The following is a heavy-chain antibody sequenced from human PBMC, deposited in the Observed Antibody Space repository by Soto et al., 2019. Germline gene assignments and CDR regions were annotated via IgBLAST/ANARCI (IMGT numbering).Heavy chain of an antibody. J-gene: IGHJ3*02. Sequence: EVQLLESGGGLVQPGGSLRLSCAVSGFTFRSYAMSWVRQAPGKGPEWVSVISAGGSNTYYAESVKGRFTISRDNSKNPLYLQMNSLRDEDTAVYYCAKKGPPRYAFDIWGQGTMVTVST. V-gene: IGHV3-23*01. CDR2: ISAGGSNT. CDR1: GFTFRSYA. CDR3: AKKGPPRYAFDI.